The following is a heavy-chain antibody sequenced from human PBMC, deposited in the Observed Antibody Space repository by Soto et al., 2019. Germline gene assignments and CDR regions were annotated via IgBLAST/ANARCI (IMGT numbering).Heavy chain of an antibody. J-gene: IGHJ4*02. CDR2: IYWDDDK. Sequence: QITLKESGPTLVRPPQTLTLTCTFSGFSLTSGVGVGWIRQPPGKALEWLALIYWDDDKRYSPSLKIRLTITKDTSKNQVVLTMTNVGPLDTATYFCAHIDPEIVTVGGHGGFDYWGQGTLVTVSS. D-gene: IGHD5-12*01. V-gene: IGHV2-5*02. CDR3: AHIDPEIVTVGGHGGFDY. CDR1: GFSLTSGVG.